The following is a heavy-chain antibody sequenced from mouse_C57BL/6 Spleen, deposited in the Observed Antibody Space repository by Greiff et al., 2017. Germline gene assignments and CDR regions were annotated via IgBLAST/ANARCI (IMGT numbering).Heavy chain of an antibody. CDR2: IHPNSGST. CDR1: GYTFTSYW. V-gene: IGHV1-64*01. D-gene: IGHD2-5*01. J-gene: IGHJ2*01. Sequence: VQLQQPGAELVKPGASVKLSCKASGYTFTSYWMHWVKQRPGQGLEWIGMIHPNSGSTNYNEKFKSKATLTVDKSSSTAYMQLSSLTSEDSAVYYCARSTIVTTGYYFDYWGQGTTLTVSS. CDR3: ARSTIVTTGYYFDY.